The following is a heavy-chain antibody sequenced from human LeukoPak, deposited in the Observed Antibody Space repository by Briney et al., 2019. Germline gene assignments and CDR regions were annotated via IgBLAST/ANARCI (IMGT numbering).Heavy chain of an antibody. CDR1: GGSFSGYY. CDR2: INHSGST. Sequence: PSETLSLTCAVYGGSFSGYYWSWIRQPPGKGLEWIGEINHSGSTNYNPSLKSRVTISVDTSKNQFSLKLSSVTAADTAVYYCARGLYSSGWYDNWFDPWGQGTLVTVSS. J-gene: IGHJ5*02. D-gene: IGHD6-19*01. CDR3: ARGLYSSGWYDNWFDP. V-gene: IGHV4-34*01.